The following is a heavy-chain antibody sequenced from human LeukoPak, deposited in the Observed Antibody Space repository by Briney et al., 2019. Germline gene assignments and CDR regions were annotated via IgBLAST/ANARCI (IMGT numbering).Heavy chain of an antibody. V-gene: IGHV3-15*01. CDR3: LRLWFGELI. J-gene: IGHJ3*02. D-gene: IGHD3-10*01. Sequence: KPEGSRRLAWTAAGFSFSNAWISWVRQAAGEGLEWVGRVKIKTDGGITDYDAPVKGRFTISRDDSKNTLYLQMNSLQTEDTAVYYCLRLWFGELIWGQGTMVSVSS. CDR1: GFSFSNAW. CDR2: VKIKTDGGIT.